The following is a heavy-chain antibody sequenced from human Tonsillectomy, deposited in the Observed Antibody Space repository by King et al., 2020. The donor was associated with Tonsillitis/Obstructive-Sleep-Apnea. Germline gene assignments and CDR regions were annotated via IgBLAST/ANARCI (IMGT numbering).Heavy chain of an antibody. CDR3: ARDHCSSTSCYGNYYYMDV. CDR2: IFYSGST. V-gene: IGHV4-59*01. J-gene: IGHJ6*03. Sequence: VQLQESGPGLVKPSETLSLTCTVSGGSISSYYWSWIRQLPGKGLEWMGYIFYSGSTNYNPSLKSRVTISVDTSKNQFSLELSSVTAADTAVYYCARDHCSSTSCYGNYYYMDVWGKGTTVTVSS. D-gene: IGHD2-2*01. CDR1: GGSISSYY.